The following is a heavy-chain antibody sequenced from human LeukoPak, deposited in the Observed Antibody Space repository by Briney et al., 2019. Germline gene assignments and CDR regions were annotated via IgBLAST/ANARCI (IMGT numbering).Heavy chain of an antibody. CDR2: ISYDGSNK. D-gene: IGHD3-22*01. Sequence: GGSLRLSCAASGFTFSSYGMHWVRQAPGKGLEGVAVISYDGSNKYYADSVKGRFTISRDNSKNTLYLQMNSRRAEDTAVYYCAKDYYDSSGYYYWGQGTLVTVSS. V-gene: IGHV3-30*18. CDR1: GFTFSSYG. CDR3: AKDYYDSSGYYY. J-gene: IGHJ4*02.